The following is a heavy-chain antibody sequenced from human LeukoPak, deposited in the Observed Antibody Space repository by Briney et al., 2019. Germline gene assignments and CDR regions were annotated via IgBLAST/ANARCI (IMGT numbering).Heavy chain of an antibody. J-gene: IGHJ4*02. D-gene: IGHD3-10*01. CDR2: INSNSGGT. Sequence: ASVKVSCKASGYTFTGYYMHWVRQAPGQGLEWMGWINSNSGGTNYAQKFQGRVTMTRDTSISTAYMELSRLRSDDTAVYYCARDPIYGSGSYYGENDFDYWGQGTLVTVSS. V-gene: IGHV1-2*02. CDR3: ARDPIYGSGSYYGENDFDY. CDR1: GYTFTGYY.